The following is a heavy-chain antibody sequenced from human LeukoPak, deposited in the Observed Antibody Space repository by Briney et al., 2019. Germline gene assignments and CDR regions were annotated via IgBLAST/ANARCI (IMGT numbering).Heavy chain of an antibody. CDR1: GFTFSTYI. CDR3: AKIKSDSIGWYEFDG. D-gene: IGHD6-19*01. J-gene: IGHJ4*02. V-gene: IGHV3-48*04. Sequence: GGSLRLSCAASGFTFSTYIMSWVRQAPAKGLEWVAYISSDSSKKFYADSVKGRFTTSRDNAKNSVYLQMNSLRTEDTAVYYCAKIKSDSIGWYEFDGWGQGTLVTVSS. CDR2: ISSDSSKK.